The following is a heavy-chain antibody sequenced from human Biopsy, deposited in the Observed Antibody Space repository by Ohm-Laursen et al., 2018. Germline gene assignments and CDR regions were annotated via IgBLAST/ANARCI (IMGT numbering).Heavy chain of an antibody. CDR3: ARAYPPPGRRLVVIAGDFDC. V-gene: IGHV3-23*01. CDR2: ISGSGGST. CDR1: GFSFDNYA. D-gene: IGHD2-15*01. J-gene: IGHJ4*02. Sequence: SLRLSCTASGFSFDNYAMNWVRQAPGKGLEWVSTISGSGGSTYYADSVKGRFTISRDASKNTLYLLMNSLRAEDTAVYYCARAYPPPGRRLVVIAGDFDCWGQGTRVTVSS.